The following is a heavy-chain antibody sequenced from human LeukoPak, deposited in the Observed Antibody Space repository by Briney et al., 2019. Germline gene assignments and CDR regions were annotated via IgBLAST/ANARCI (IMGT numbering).Heavy chain of an antibody. J-gene: IGHJ4*02. D-gene: IGHD1-26*01. CDR1: GYSISSGYY. V-gene: IGHV4-38-2*02. Sequence: PSETLSLTCTVSGYSISSGYYWGWIRQPPGKGLEWIGSIYHSGSTYYNPSLKSRVTISVDTSKNQFSLKLSSVTAADTAVYYCARDGLRELQEKDFDYWGQGTLVTVSS. CDR3: ARDGLRELQEKDFDY. CDR2: IYHSGST.